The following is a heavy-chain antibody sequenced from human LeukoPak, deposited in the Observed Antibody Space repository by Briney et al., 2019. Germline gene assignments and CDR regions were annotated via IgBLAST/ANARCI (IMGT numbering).Heavy chain of an antibody. D-gene: IGHD4-17*01. CDR1: GFTFSDYY. CDR3: ASFGYYGDLYYFAY. V-gene: IGHV3-11*06. Sequence: PGGSLRLSCAASGFTFSDYYISSRRQAPGKGLGWVSYISSSSSYTNYADSVKGRFTISRDNAKNSLYLQMNSLRAEDPAVYYCASFGYYGDLYYFAYWGQGTLVTVSS. J-gene: IGHJ4*02. CDR2: ISSSSSYT.